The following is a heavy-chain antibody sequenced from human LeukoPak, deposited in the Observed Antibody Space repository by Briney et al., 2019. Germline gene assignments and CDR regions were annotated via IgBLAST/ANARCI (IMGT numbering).Heavy chain of an antibody. CDR1: GASISSSSSY. CDR3: ARRTSGSYAPAALDY. V-gene: IGHV4-39*07. J-gene: IGHJ4*02. D-gene: IGHD1-26*01. CDR2: IYSRGNT. Sequence: SDTLSLTCTVSGASISSSSSYWGWIRQPPGKGLEWLGNIYSRGNTYYKPSLRSRVTISIDTSKNHFSLKLTSVTAADTAVYYCARRTSGSYAPAALDYWGQGTLVTVSS.